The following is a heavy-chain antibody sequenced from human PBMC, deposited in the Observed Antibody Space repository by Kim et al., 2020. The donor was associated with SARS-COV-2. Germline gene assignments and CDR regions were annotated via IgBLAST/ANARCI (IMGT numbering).Heavy chain of an antibody. V-gene: IGHV1-18*01. CDR3: ARVDTAMVYYYYGMDV. D-gene: IGHD5-18*01. CDR1: GYTFTSYG. J-gene: IGHJ6*02. Sequence: ASVKVSCKASGYTFTSYGISWVRQAPGQGLEWMGWISAYNGNTNYAQKLQGRVTMTTDTSTSTAYMELRSLRSDDTAVYYCARVDTAMVYYYYGMDVWGQGTTVTVSS. CDR2: ISAYNGNT.